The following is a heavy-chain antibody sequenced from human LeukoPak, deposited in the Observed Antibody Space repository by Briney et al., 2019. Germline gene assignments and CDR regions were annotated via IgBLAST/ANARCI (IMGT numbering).Heavy chain of an antibody. J-gene: IGHJ5*02. D-gene: IGHD4-11*01. CDR1: GFTFSSYT. CDR3: ARDLTVTSTCWFDL. CDR2: ITGSSTYI. Sequence: GGSLRLSCAVSGFTFSSYTMNWVRQAPGRGLEWVSSITGSSTYIYYADSVKGRFTISRDNAKNSLYLQMNNLGAEGTAVYCCARDLTVTSTCWFDLWGQGTLVTVSS. V-gene: IGHV3-21*01.